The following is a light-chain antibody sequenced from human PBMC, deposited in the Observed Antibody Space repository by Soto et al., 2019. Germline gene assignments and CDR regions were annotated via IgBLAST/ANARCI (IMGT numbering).Light chain of an antibody. Sequence: EIVLTQSPGTLSLSPGERATLSCRASQTVSSRYLAWYQQKPGQAPRLLMYGASNRATGIPDRFSGSGSGTDFTLTISRLEPEDFAVYVCQQYGRSPPLTFGQGTKVEIK. J-gene: IGKJ2*01. V-gene: IGKV3-20*01. CDR1: QTVSSRY. CDR3: QQYGRSPPLT. CDR2: GAS.